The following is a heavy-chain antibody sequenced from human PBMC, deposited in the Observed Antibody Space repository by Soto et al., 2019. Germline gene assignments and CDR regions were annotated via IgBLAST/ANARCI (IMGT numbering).Heavy chain of an antibody. CDR1: GFTFSSYW. CDR2: IKQDGSEK. V-gene: IGHV3-7*01. Sequence: GSLRLSCAASGFTFSSYWMSWVRQAPGKGLEWVANIKQDGSEKYYVDSVKGRFTISRDNAENSLYLQMNSLRAEDTAVYYCARDSTSGYYFGYYYYGMDVWGQGTTVTVSS. J-gene: IGHJ6*02. CDR3: ARDSTSGYYFGYYYYGMDV. D-gene: IGHD3-22*01.